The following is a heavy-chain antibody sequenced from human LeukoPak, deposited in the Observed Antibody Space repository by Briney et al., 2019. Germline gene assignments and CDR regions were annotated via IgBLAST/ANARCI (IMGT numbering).Heavy chain of an antibody. CDR1: GGTFSSYA. CDR3: AREPHDYGDHTLGY. D-gene: IGHD4-17*01. J-gene: IGHJ4*02. V-gene: IGHV1-69*01. CDR2: IIPIFGTA. Sequence: SVKVSCKASGGTFSSYAISWVRQAPGQGLEWMGGIIPIFGTANYAQKFQGRVTITADESTSTAYMELSSLRSEDTAVYYCAREPHDYGDHTLGYWGQGTLVTVSS.